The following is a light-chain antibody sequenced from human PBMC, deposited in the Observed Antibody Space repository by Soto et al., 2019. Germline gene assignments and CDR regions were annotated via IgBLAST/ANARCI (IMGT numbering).Light chain of an antibody. CDR3: QHYGRSPT. CDR1: QGIGDT. J-gene: IGKJ5*01. V-gene: IGKV3D-15*01. Sequence: EVVMTQSPATLSVSPGEGATLSCRASQGIGDTLAWYQHKPGQTPRLLIYDTSTRATGIPARFTGSGSGTDFTLTISSLEPEDFAVYYCQHYGRSPTFGQGTRLEIK. CDR2: DTS.